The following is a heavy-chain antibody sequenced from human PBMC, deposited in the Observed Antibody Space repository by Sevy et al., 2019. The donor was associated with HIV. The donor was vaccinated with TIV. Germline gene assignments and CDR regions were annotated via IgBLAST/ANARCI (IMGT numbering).Heavy chain of an antibody. CDR2: IRNKANSFTT. J-gene: IGHJ4*02. V-gene: IGHV3-72*01. D-gene: IGHD1-1*01. CDR3: AALRNSNSLDY. CDR1: IFSFSDYY. Sequence: GGSLRLSCAASIFSFSDYYMDWVRQAPGKGLEWVGRIRNKANSFTTEYAASVKGRFTISRDESKNSLYLQMNSLKSEDTALYYCAALRNSNSLDYWGQGTLVTVSS.